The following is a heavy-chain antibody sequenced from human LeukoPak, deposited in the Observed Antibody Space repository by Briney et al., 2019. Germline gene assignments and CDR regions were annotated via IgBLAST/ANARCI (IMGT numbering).Heavy chain of an antibody. CDR1: GDSVSNGNYY. CDR3: ARSQNYYGSGDY. CDR2: IYYTGST. D-gene: IGHD3-10*01. Sequence: SETLSLTCTVSGDSVSNGNYYWSWLRQPPGKALEWIGYIYYTGSTYYNPSLEGRVTISVDTSRNQFSVKLSSVTAADTAVYYCARSQNYYGSGDYWSQGTLVTVSS. J-gene: IGHJ4*02. V-gene: IGHV4-61*01.